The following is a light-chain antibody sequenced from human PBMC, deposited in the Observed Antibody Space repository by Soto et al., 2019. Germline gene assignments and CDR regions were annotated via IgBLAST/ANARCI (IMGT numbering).Light chain of an antibody. Sequence: EIVMTQSPATLSVSPGERATLSCRASQSVSSNLAWYQQKPGQAPRLLIYGASTRATGIPARFSGSGSGTKFTLTISSLQFEDFAVYYCQQYNNWPPWTFGQGTKVDIK. V-gene: IGKV3-15*01. J-gene: IGKJ1*01. CDR2: GAS. CDR1: QSVSSN. CDR3: QQYNNWPPWT.